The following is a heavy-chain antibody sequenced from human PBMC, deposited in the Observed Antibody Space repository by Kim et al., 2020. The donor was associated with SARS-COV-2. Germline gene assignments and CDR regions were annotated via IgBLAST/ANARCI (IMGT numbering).Heavy chain of an antibody. D-gene: IGHD3-22*01. CDR3: ARGGLGDYYDSSGYHRGYFDY. CDR2: IYYSGST. Sequence: SETLSLTCTVSGGSISSYYWSWIRQPPGKGLEWIGYIYYSGSTNYNPSLKSRVTISVDTSKNQFSLKLSSVTAADTAVYYCARGGLGDYYDSSGYHRGYFDYWGQGTLVTVSS. V-gene: IGHV4-59*13. CDR1: GGSISSYY. J-gene: IGHJ4*02.